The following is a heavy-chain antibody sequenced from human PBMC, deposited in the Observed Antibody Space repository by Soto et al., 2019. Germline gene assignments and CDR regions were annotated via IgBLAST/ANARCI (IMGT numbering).Heavy chain of an antibody. J-gene: IGHJ6*02. Sequence: GESLKISCKGSGYSFTSYWIGWVRQMPGKGLEWMGIIYPGDSDTRYSPSFQGQVTISADKSISTAYLQWSSLKASDTAMYYFARAVYYSSSWYRYYYYGMDVWGQGTTVTVSS. D-gene: IGHD6-13*01. V-gene: IGHV5-51*01. CDR2: IYPGDSDT. CDR1: GYSFTSYW. CDR3: ARAVYYSSSWYRYYYYGMDV.